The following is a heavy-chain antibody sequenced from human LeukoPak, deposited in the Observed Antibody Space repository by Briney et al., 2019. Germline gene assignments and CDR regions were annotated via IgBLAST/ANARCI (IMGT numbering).Heavy chain of an antibody. Sequence: GVSLRLSCAASGFTFSSYWMHWVRQAPGKGLVWVSHINTDGSSTTYADSVKGRLTISRDNAKNTLYLQMNSLRAVDTAVYYCARSGGSSSLGYWGQGSLVTVSS. J-gene: IGHJ4*02. D-gene: IGHD6-6*01. CDR1: GFTFSSYW. V-gene: IGHV3-74*01. CDR3: ARSGGSSSLGY. CDR2: INTDGSST.